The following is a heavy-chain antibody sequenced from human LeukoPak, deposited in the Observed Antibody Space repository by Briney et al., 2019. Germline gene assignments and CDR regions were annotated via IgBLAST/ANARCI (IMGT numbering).Heavy chain of an antibody. Sequence: GGSLRLSCAASAFTFSTYSMNWVRQAPGKWLEWVSSISISSSYIYYADSVKGRFTVSRDNAKNSLYLQMNSLRAEDTAVYYCARGGYCSGGSCYFDTDYWGQGTLVTVSS. CDR3: ARGGYCSGGSCYFDTDY. J-gene: IGHJ4*02. V-gene: IGHV3-21*01. D-gene: IGHD2-15*01. CDR2: ISISSSYI. CDR1: AFTFSTYS.